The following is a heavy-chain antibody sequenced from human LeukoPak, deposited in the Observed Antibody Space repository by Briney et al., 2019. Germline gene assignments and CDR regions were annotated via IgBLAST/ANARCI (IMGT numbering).Heavy chain of an antibody. V-gene: IGHV4-59*05. CDR2: IYYSGST. CDR3: ARQDYYGSGSYYGYYYYGMDV. CDR1: AGSISSYY. J-gene: IGHJ6*02. D-gene: IGHD3-10*01. Sequence: SETLSLTCTVSAGSISSYYWSWIRQPPGKGLEWIGSIYYSGSTYYNPSLKSRVTISVDTSKNQFSLKLSSVTAADTAVYYCARQDYYGSGSYYGYYYYGMDVWGQGTTVTVSS.